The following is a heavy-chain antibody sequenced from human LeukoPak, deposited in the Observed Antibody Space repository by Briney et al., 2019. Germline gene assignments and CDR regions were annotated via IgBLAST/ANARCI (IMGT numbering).Heavy chain of an antibody. Sequence: GGSLRLSCAASGFTFSSYSMNWVRQAPGKGLEWVSSISSSSSYIYYADSVKGRFTISRDNAKNSLYLQMNSLRAEDTAVYYCARDPLSYYYGMDVWGQGTTVTVSS. CDR3: ARDPLSYYYGMDV. J-gene: IGHJ6*02. CDR2: ISSSSSYI. CDR1: GFTFSSYS. V-gene: IGHV3-21*01.